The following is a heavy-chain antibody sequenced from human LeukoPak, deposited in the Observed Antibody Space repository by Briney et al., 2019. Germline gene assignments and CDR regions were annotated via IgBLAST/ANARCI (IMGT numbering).Heavy chain of an antibody. Sequence: GGSLRLSCAASGFAVSSNYMSWVRRAPGKGLEWVSVIYSSGRTYYADSVKGRFTISRDNSKNTLYLQMNSLRAEDTAVYYCARDGDGLGDYYYGMDVWGQGTTVTVS. J-gene: IGHJ6*02. V-gene: IGHV3-53*01. CDR3: ARDGDGLGDYYYGMDV. CDR2: IYSSGRT. CDR1: GFAVSSNY. D-gene: IGHD3-10*01.